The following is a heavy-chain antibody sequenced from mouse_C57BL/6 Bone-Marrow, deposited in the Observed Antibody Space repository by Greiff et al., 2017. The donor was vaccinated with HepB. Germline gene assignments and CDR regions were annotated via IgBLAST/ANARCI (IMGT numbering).Heavy chain of an antibody. V-gene: IGHV1-64*01. J-gene: IGHJ2*01. CDR3: ARDGYYLDY. CDR1: GYTFTSYW. D-gene: IGHD2-3*01. CDR2: IHPNGGST. Sequence: QVQLQQPGAELVKPGASVKLSCKASGYTFTSYWMHWVKQRPGQGLEWIGMIHPNGGSTNYNEKFKSKATLTVDKSSSTAYMQLSSLTSEDSAIYYCARDGYYLDYWGQGTTLTVSS.